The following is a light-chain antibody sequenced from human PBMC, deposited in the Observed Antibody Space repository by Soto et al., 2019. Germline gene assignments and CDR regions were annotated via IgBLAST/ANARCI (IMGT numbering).Light chain of an antibody. Sequence: EIVLTQSPATLSLSPGERATLSCRTSQSVSTFLAWSQQKPGQAPRLLIYDASNRATGIPARFSGSGSGTDFTLTISSLEPEDLALYYCQQRSSWPRTFGQGTKVEIK. J-gene: IGKJ1*01. CDR1: QSVSTF. CDR3: QQRSSWPRT. CDR2: DAS. V-gene: IGKV3-11*01.